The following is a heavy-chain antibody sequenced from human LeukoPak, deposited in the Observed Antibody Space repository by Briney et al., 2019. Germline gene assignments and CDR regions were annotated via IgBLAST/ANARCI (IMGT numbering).Heavy chain of an antibody. J-gene: IGHJ6*03. CDR2: IKSKTDGGTT. Sequence: GGSLRLSCAASGFTFSNAWMSWVRQAPGRGLEWVGRIKSKTDGGTTDYAAPVKGRFTISRDNAKNLLYLHMNSLRVEDTAVYYCAKVDRGDYSSSPVPYYNYYMNVWGKGTTVTVSS. CDR3: AKVDRGDYSSSPVPYYNYYMNV. CDR1: GFTFSNAW. V-gene: IGHV3-15*01. D-gene: IGHD6-13*01.